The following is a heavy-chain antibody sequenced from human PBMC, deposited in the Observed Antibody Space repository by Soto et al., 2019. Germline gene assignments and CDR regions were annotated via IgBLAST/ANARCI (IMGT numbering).Heavy chain of an antibody. J-gene: IGHJ6*02. D-gene: IGHD6-6*01. CDR1: GFTFSSYS. V-gene: IGHV3-21*01. Sequence: EVQLVESGGGLVKPGGSLRLSCAASGFTFSSYSMNWVRQAPGKGLEWVSSISSSSSYIYYADSVKVRFTISRDNAKNSLYLQMNSLRAEDTAVYYCARDYSSSGGMGVWGQGTTVTVSS. CDR2: ISSSSSYI. CDR3: ARDYSSSGGMGV.